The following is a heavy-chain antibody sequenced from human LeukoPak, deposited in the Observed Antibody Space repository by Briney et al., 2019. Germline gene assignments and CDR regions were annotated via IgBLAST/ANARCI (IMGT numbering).Heavy chain of an antibody. D-gene: IGHD6-19*01. CDR1: GGSISSGDYY. CDR2: IYYSGST. CDR3: ARGQRIGYSSGPGADY. V-gene: IGHV4-30-4*01. Sequence: PSQTLSLTCTVSGGSISSGDYYWSWIRQPPGKGLEWIGYIYYSGSTYYNPSLKRRVTISVDTSKNQFSLKLSSVTAADTAVYYCARGQRIGYSSGPGADYWGQGTLVTVSS. J-gene: IGHJ4*02.